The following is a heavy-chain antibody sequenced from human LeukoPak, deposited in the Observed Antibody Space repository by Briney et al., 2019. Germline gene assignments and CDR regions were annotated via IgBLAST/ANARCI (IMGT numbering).Heavy chain of an antibody. J-gene: IGHJ6*02. V-gene: IGHV1-8*01. D-gene: IGHD3-10*01. CDR3: ARWDGSGSYNYYYYGMDV. Sequence: ASVKVSCKASGYTFTSYDINWVRQATGQGLEWMGWMNPNSGNTGYAQKFQGRVTMTRNTSISTAYMELSSLRSEDTAVYYCARWDGSGSYNYYYYGMDVWGQGTTVTVSS. CDR2: MNPNSGNT. CDR1: GYTFTSYD.